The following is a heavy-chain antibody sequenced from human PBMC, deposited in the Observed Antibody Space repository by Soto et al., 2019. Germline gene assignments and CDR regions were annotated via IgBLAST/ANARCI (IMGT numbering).Heavy chain of an antibody. CDR3: LIRIPGTGSVDF. CDR2: IRNTVNNYAT. CDR1: GYTLSDSA. J-gene: IGHJ4*02. Sequence: EVPLVESGGGLVQPGGSLKLSCAASGYTLSDSAMYWVRQASGKGLEWVGHIRNTVNNYATTYAASVKGRFTISREDAEHPSYLPMNSLKTEDTAVYYCLIRIPGTGSVDFWGQGALVTVSS. V-gene: IGHV3-73*02. D-gene: IGHD1-20*01.